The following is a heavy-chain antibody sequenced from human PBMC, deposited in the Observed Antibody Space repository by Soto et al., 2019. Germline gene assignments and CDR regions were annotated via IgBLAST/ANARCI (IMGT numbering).Heavy chain of an antibody. D-gene: IGHD3-10*01. Sequence: EVQLLESGGGLVQPAGSLRLSCAASGFTFNNYAMTWVRQAPGKGLEWVSAISGGGDTTSYADSVKGRFTVSRGGSKNTPDVQLGSLRAEHTALYYCAKGRGGSGSLTPRIDCWGQGALVSVSS. J-gene: IGHJ4*02. CDR1: GFTFNNYA. CDR3: AKGRGGSGSLTPRIDC. CDR2: ISGGGDTT. V-gene: IGHV3-23*01.